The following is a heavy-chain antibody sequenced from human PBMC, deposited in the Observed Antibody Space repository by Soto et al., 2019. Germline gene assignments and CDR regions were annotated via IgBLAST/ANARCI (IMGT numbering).Heavy chain of an antibody. CDR1: GYTFTGYY. CDR2: INPNSGGT. V-gene: IGHV1-2*02. Sequence: ASVKVSCKASGYTFTGYYMHWVRQAPGQGLEWMGWINPNSGGTNYAQKFQGRVTMTRDTSISTAYMELSRLRSDDTAVYYCARDWFEVEAIDNWFDPWGQGTLVTVSS. CDR3: ARDWFEVEAIDNWFDP. D-gene: IGHD1-26*01. J-gene: IGHJ5*02.